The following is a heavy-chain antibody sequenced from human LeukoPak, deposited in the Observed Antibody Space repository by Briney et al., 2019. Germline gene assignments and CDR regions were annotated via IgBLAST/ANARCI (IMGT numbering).Heavy chain of an antibody. J-gene: IGHJ3*02. D-gene: IGHD3-9*01. CDR3: ARVWFRDDGAFDI. Sequence: GGSLRLSCAASGFTFSSHWMSWVRQAPGKGLEWVANIKKDGSEKYYVDAVKGRFTISRDNAKTSLYLQMNSLRAEDTAVYYCARVWFRDDGAFDIWGQGTMVTVSS. CDR1: GFTFSSHW. V-gene: IGHV3-7*01. CDR2: IKKDGSEK.